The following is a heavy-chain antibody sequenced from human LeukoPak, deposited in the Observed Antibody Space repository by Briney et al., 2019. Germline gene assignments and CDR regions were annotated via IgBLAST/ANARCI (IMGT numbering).Heavy chain of an antibody. Sequence: HPGGSLRLSCAASGFTFSSYAMSWVRQAPGKGLEWVSALSGSGGSTYYADSVKGRFTISRDNSKNTLYLQMNSLRAEDTAVYYCAKGDSGYYPNWFDPWGQGTLVTVSS. D-gene: IGHD3-22*01. J-gene: IGHJ5*02. CDR1: GFTFSSYA. V-gene: IGHV3-23*01. CDR2: LSGSGGST. CDR3: AKGDSGYYPNWFDP.